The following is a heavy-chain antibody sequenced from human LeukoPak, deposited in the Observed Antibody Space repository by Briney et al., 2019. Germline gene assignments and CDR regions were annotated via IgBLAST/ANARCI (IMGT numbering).Heavy chain of an antibody. CDR2: INPNSGGT. V-gene: IGHV1-2*02. Sequence: ASVKVSCKASGYTFTGYYMHWVRQAPGQGLEWMGWINPNSGGTNYAQKFQGRVTMTRDTSISTAYMELSRLRSDGTAVYYCARKGSGRGDGAFDIWGQGTTVTVSS. CDR3: ARKGSGRGDGAFDI. D-gene: IGHD3-10*01. CDR1: GYTFTGYY. J-gene: IGHJ3*02.